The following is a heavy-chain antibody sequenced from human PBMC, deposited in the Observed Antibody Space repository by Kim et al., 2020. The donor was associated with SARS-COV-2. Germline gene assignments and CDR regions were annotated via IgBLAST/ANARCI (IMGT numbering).Heavy chain of an antibody. CDR3: AIQLRLSGSYYDRIPGRVDY. CDR1: GGSISSSSYY. J-gene: IGHJ4*02. Sequence: SETLSLTCTVSGGSISSSSYYWGWIRQPPGKGLEWIGSIYYSGSTYYNPSLKSRVTISVDTSKNQFSLKLSSVTAADTAVYYCAIQLRLSGSYYDRIPGRVDYWGQGTLVTVSS. V-gene: IGHV4-39*01. D-gene: IGHD1-26*01. CDR2: IYYSGST.